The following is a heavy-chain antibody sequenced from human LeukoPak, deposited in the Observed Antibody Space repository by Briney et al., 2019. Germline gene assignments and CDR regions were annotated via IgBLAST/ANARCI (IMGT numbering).Heavy chain of an antibody. Sequence: ASVKVSCKASGYTFTSYGISWVRQAPGQGLEWMGWISAYNGNTNYAQKLQGRVTMTTDTSTSTAYMELRSLRSDDTAVYYCAKVYYRIAAAVWNYFDYWGQGTLVTVSS. J-gene: IGHJ4*02. D-gene: IGHD6-13*01. CDR2: ISAYNGNT. CDR1: GYTFTSYG. CDR3: AKVYYRIAAAVWNYFDY. V-gene: IGHV1-18*01.